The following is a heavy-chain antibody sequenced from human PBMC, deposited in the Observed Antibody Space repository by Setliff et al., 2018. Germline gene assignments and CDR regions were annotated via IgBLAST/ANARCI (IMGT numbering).Heavy chain of an antibody. CDR3: ARLPQVVKGGDVEV. J-gene: IGHJ6*03. CDR2: ISSRSSNI. V-gene: IGHV3-21*01. CDR1: GFSFSSHP. Sequence: GGSLRLPCEGSGFSFSSHPMHWVRQAPGKGLEWVSSISSRSSNIYYADSVKGRFTISRDNAKNSLYLQMNSLRAEDTAVYYCARLPQVVKGGDVEVWGKGTTVTVS. D-gene: IGHD6-6*01.